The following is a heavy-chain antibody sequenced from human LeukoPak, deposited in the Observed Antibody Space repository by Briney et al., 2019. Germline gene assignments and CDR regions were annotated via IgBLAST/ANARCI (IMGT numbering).Heavy chain of an antibody. J-gene: IGHJ4*02. CDR2: IYSGGGT. V-gene: IGHV3-66*01. D-gene: IGHD2-21*02. CDR3: ATETDDY. CDR1: GFTLSSNY. Sequence: PGGSLRLSCAASGFTLSSNYMSWVRQAPGKGLGWVSVIYSGGGTYYADSVKGRFTISRDNSKNTVYLQMNSLRAEDTAVYYCATETDDYWGQGTLVTVSS.